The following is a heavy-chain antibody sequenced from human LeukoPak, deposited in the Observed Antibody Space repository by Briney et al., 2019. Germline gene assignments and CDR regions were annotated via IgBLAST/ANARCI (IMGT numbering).Heavy chain of an antibody. V-gene: IGHV4-39*07. D-gene: IGHD3-22*01. Sequence: SETLSLTCTVSGGSITSNSYYWGWIRQPPGKGLEWIGSITYSGSTYYNPSLKSRVTIAVETSKNQFSLKLSSVTAADTAVYFCARGPYSYDSSGAFDIWGQGTMVTVSS. CDR2: ITYSGST. CDR3: ARGPYSYDSSGAFDI. J-gene: IGHJ3*02. CDR1: GGSITSNSYY.